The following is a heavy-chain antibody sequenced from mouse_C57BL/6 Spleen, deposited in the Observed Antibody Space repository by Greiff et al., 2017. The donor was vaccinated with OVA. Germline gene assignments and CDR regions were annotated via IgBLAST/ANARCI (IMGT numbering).Heavy chain of an antibody. Sequence: EVQLQQSGPELVKPGASVKMSCKASGYTFTDYNMHWVKQSHGKSLEWIGYINPNNGGTSYNQKFKGKATLTVNKSSSTAYMELRSLTSEDSAVYYCASDYYGSSVAYWGQGTLVTVSA. J-gene: IGHJ3*01. CDR2: INPNNGGT. D-gene: IGHD1-1*01. CDR1: GYTFTDYN. CDR3: ASDYYGSSVAY. V-gene: IGHV1-22*01.